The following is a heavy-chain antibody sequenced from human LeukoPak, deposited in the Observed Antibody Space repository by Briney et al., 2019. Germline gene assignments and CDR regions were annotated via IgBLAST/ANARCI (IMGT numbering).Heavy chain of an antibody. Sequence: GGSLRLSCTASGFTFRSYAMSWVRQAPGKGLEWVSTINNSGGSTYYADSVKGRFTISRDNSKDTLYLQMNSLKAEDTAVYYCAKDNSVITFGGVIVNWGQGTLVTVSS. CDR3: AKDNSVITFGGVIVN. CDR1: GFTFRSYA. D-gene: IGHD3-16*02. J-gene: IGHJ4*02. V-gene: IGHV3-23*01. CDR2: INNSGGST.